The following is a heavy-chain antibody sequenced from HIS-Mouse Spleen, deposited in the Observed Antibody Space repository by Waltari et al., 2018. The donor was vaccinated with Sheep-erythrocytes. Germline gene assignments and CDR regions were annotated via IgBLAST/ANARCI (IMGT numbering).Heavy chain of an antibody. CDR3: ARVSAGELKYYFDY. J-gene: IGHJ4*02. D-gene: IGHD1-26*01. CDR2: ISYDGSNK. Sequence: QVQLVESGGGVVQPGRSLRLSCAASGFTFSSYAMHWVRQAPGKGVEGVAVISYDGSNKYYADSVKGRFTISRDNSKNTLYLQMNSLRAEDTAVYYCARVSAGELKYYFDYWGQGTLVTVSS. V-gene: IGHV3-30*04. CDR1: GFTFSSYA.